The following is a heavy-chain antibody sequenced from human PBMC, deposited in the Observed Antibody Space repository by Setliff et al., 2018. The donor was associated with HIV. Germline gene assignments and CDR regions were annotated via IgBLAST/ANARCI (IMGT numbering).Heavy chain of an antibody. D-gene: IGHD6-19*01. V-gene: IGHV3-23*03. CDR3: AKLPHSSAWYSPFYYFEY. CDR2: IQSDGSRT. J-gene: IGHJ4*02. CDR1: GLTFNRYW. Sequence: GGSLRLSCVASGLTFNRYWMSWVRQVPGKGLEWVSVIQSDGSRTSYSDSVRGRFTISRDNSKNTLCLEMSSLSADDTAIYYCAKLPHSSAWYSPFYYFEYWGQGTLVTVSS.